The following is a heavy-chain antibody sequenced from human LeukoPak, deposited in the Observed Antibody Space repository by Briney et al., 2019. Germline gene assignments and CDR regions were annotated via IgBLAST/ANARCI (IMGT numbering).Heavy chain of an antibody. CDR2: IYHSGST. V-gene: IGHV4-4*02. CDR1: GGSISSSNW. D-gene: IGHD6-6*01. Sequence: PSGTLSLTCAVSGGSISSSNWWSWVRQPPGKGLEWIGEIYHSGSTNYNPSLKSRVTISVDKSKNQFSLKLSSVTAADTAVYYCARVADYSSSSRRFDYWGQGTLVTVSS. CDR3: ARVADYSSSSRRFDY. J-gene: IGHJ4*02.